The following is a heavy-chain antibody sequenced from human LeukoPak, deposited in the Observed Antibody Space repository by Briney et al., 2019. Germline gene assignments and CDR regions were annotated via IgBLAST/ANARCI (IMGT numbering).Heavy chain of an antibody. CDR1: GDSIRGYY. V-gene: IGHV3-23*01. CDR3: AKPKYPVAGSNYFDY. J-gene: IGHJ4*02. D-gene: IGHD6-19*01. Sequence: ETLSLTCTVSGDSIRGYYWSWIRQSPGKGLEWVSSISGNGVSTYYAETVEGRFTISRDNSKNTLYLQMNSLRAADTAVYYCAKPKYPVAGSNYFDYWGQGSLVTVSS. CDR2: ISGNGVST.